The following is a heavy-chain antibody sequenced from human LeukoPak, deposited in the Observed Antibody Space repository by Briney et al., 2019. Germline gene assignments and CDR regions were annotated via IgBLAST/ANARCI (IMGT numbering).Heavy chain of an antibody. J-gene: IGHJ4*02. CDR3: ARSRYCSGTDCYADY. D-gene: IGHD2-2*01. Sequence: GGSLRLSCAASGFTFISYRMSWVRQAPGKGLEWVANIKQDGSEKYYVDSVKGRFTISRDNAKNSLYLQMNSLRAEDTAVYYCARSRYCSGTDCYADYWGQGTLVTVSS. CDR1: GFTFISYR. CDR2: IKQDGSEK. V-gene: IGHV3-7*01.